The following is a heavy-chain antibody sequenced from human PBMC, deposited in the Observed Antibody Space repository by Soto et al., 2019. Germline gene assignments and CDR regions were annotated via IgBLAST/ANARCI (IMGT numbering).Heavy chain of an antibody. Sequence: LRLSCAASGFTFSSYGMHWVRQAPGKGLEWVAVISYDGSNKYYADSVKGRFTISRDNSKNTLYLQMNSLRAEDTAVYYCAKDREAYYDSDNGMDVWGQGTTVTVSS. D-gene: IGHD3-22*01. J-gene: IGHJ6*02. CDR3: AKDREAYYDSDNGMDV. V-gene: IGHV3-30*18. CDR1: GFTFSSYG. CDR2: ISYDGSNK.